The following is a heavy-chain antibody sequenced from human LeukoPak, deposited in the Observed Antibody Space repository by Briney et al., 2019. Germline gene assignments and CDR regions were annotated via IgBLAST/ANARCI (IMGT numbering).Heavy chain of an antibody. Sequence: GGSLRLSCAASGFTFSSYEMNWVRQAPGKGLEWVSYISSSGSTIYYADSVKGRFTISRDNAKNSLYLQMNSLRAEDTAVYYCARTPFYSGSSYYYYYYYMDVWGQGTTVTVSS. CDR1: GFTFSSYE. V-gene: IGHV3-48*03. J-gene: IGHJ6*03. CDR2: ISSSGSTI. D-gene: IGHD1-26*01. CDR3: ARTPFYSGSSYYYYYYYMDV.